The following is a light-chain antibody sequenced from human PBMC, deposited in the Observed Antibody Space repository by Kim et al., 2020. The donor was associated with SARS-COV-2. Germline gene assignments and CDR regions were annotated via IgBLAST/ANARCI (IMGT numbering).Light chain of an antibody. CDR2: YAS. Sequence: LTPKKKATITCRASQSIGDSIHWYQQKPDQSPKLLSKYASQSVSGVPSRFSGSGSGTDFTLTIKGLEAEDAAAYYCHQSNTLPRTFGQGTKVDIK. V-gene: IGKV6D-21*02. J-gene: IGKJ1*01. CDR3: HQSNTLPRT. CDR1: QSIGDS.